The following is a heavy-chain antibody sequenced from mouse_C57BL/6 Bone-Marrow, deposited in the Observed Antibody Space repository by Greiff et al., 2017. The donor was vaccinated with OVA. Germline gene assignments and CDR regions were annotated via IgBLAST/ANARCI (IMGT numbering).Heavy chain of an antibody. CDR2: IWRGGST. V-gene: IGHV2-2*01. J-gene: IGHJ1*03. CDR3: ARNWPPYFDV. CDR1: GFSLTSYG. Sequence: VQRVESGPGLVQPSQSLSITCTVSGFSLTSYGVHWVRQSPGKGLEWLGVIWRGGSTDYNAAFISRLSISKDNSKSQVFFKMNSLQADDTAIYYCARNWPPYFDVWGTGTTVTVSS.